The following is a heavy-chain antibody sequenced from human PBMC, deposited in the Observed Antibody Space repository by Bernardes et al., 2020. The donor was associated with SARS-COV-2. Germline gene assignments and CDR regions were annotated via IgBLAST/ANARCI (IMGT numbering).Heavy chain of an antibody. J-gene: IGHJ4*02. Sequence: ASVKDSCKVSGYTLTALSMHWVRQAPGQGLEWMGGFDPEDGETIYAQKFQGRVTMTEDTSTDTAYMELSSLRSEDTTVYYCATGPSSPPFDHWGQGTLVTVSS. V-gene: IGHV1-24*01. CDR1: GYTLTALS. CDR2: FDPEDGET. D-gene: IGHD3-10*01. CDR3: ATGPSSPPFDH.